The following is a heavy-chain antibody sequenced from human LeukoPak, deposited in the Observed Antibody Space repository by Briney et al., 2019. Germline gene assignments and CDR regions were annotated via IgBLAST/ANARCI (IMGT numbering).Heavy chain of an antibody. CDR1: GFTFSSYG. J-gene: IGHJ4*02. D-gene: IGHD6-13*01. V-gene: IGHV3-33*06. CDR3: AKDRTLSSSWVFDY. Sequence: PGRSLRLSCAASGFTFSSYGMHWVRQAPGKGLEWVAVIWYDGSNKYYADSVKGRFTISRDNSKNTLCLQMNSLRAEDTAVYYCAKDRTLSSSWVFDYWGQGTLVTVSS. CDR2: IWYDGSNK.